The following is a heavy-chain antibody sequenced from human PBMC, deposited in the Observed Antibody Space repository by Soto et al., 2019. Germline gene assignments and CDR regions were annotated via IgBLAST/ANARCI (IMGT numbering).Heavy chain of an antibody. D-gene: IGHD4-17*01. CDR3: ARLVLEGDYNHGHYYYYGMDV. CDR2: IYYSGST. Sequence: SETLSLTCTVSGGSISSGGYYWSWIRQHPGKGLEWIWYIYYSGSTYYNPSLKSRVTISVDTSKNQFSLKLSSVTAADTAVYYCARLVLEGDYNHGHYYYYGMDVWGQGTTVTVSS. J-gene: IGHJ6*02. CDR1: GGSISSGGYY. V-gene: IGHV4-31*03.